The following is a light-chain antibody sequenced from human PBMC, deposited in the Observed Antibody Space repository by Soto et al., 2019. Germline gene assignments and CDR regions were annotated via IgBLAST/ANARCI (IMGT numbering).Light chain of an antibody. CDR3: QQYGGSPPFT. V-gene: IGKV3-20*01. J-gene: IGKJ2*01. Sequence: EIVLTQSPGTLSLSPGERATLSCRASQSVSSSYLAWYKQKPGQAPRLLIYGASSRATGIPDRFSGSGSGTDFTLTVSRLEPEDFAVYYCQQYGGSPPFTLGQGTKLEIK. CDR2: GAS. CDR1: QSVSSSY.